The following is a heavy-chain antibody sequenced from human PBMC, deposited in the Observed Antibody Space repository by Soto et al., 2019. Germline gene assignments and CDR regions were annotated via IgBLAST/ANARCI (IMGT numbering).Heavy chain of an antibody. CDR1: GYTFTSYG. CDR2: ISAYNGNT. D-gene: IGHD2-15*01. V-gene: IGHV1-18*01. CDR3: ARARPHYCSGGSCYAFDI. Sequence: ASVKVSCKASGYTFTSYGISWVRQAPGQGLEWMGWISAYNGNTNYAQKLQGRVTMTTDTSTSTAYMELRSLRSDDTAVYYCARARPHYCSGGSCYAFDIWGQGTMVTVSS. J-gene: IGHJ3*02.